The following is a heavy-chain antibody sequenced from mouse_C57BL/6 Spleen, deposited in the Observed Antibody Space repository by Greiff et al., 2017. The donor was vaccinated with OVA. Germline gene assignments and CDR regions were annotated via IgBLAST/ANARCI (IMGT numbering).Heavy chain of an antibody. D-gene: IGHD3-2*02. CDR2: IRNKANGYTT. J-gene: IGHJ3*01. Sequence: EVKLVESGGGLVQPGGSLSLSCAASGFTFTDYYMSWVRQPPGKALEWLGFIRNKANGYTTEYSASVKGRFTISRDNSQSILYLQMNALRAEDSATYYCARSDSSGYVWFAYWGQGTLVTVSA. CDR1: GFTFTDYY. CDR3: ARSDSSGYVWFAY. V-gene: IGHV7-3*01.